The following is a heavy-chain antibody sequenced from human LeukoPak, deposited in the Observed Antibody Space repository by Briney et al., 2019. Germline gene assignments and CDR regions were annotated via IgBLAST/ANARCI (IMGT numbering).Heavy chain of an antibody. V-gene: IGHV4-4*02. Sequence: SETLSLTCAVSGGSIIGSNWWSWVRQPPGKGLEWMGEVHHSGNTNYKSSLKGRVTLSADKSANRFSLKLSSVTAADTAVYYCARGAFYFDSTDYGHLDVWGQGTAVTVSS. D-gene: IGHD3-22*01. CDR2: VHHSGNT. CDR3: ARGAFYFDSTDYGHLDV. J-gene: IGHJ6*02. CDR1: GGSIIGSNW.